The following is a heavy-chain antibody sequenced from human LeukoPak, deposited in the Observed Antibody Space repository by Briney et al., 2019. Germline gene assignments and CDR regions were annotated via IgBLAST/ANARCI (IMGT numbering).Heavy chain of an antibody. D-gene: IGHD3-10*01. V-gene: IGHV3-48*01. Sequence: GGSLRLSCAASGFTFSSYSMNWVRQAPGKGLEWVSYISSSSSTIYYADSVKGRFTISRDNSKNTLYLQMNSLRAEDTAVYYCAKGPREKLLWFGEFYFDYWGQETLVTVSS. CDR1: GFTFSSYS. CDR2: ISSSSSTI. J-gene: IGHJ4*02. CDR3: AKGPREKLLWFGEFYFDY.